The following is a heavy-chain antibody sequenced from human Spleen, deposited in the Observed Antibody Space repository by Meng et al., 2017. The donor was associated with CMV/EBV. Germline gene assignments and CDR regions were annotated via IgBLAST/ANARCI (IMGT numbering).Heavy chain of an antibody. CDR3: ARRYCSSTSCLLDY. V-gene: IGHV3-48*03. CDR1: AFTFSSYD. D-gene: IGHD2-2*01. CDR2: ISSSGSSI. J-gene: IGHJ4*02. Sequence: GGSLRLSCAASAFTFSSYDMNWVRQAPGKGLDWVSYISSSGSSISYADPVKGRFTISRDNAKNSLYLQMNSLRAEDTAVYYCARRYCSSTSCLLDYWGQGTLVTVSS.